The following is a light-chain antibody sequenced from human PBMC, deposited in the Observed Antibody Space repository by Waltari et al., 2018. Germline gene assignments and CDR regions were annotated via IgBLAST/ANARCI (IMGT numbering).Light chain of an antibody. Sequence: QSVLTQPPSASGTPGQRVTISCSGSNSNIGKNFVYWYQQLAGTAPKLLIYRVDSRPSGFPYRFSGSKSGTSASLAIRGLRSEDEADYYCAAWDDSLSGQVLFGGGTKLTVL. V-gene: IGLV1-47*01. CDR3: AAWDDSLSGQVL. CDR2: RVD. CDR1: NSNIGKNF. J-gene: IGLJ3*02.